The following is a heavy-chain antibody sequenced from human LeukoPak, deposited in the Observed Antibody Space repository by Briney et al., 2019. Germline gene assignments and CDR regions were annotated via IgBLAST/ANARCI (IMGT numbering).Heavy chain of an antibody. CDR3: TKDSTKWSFDS. V-gene: IGHV3-30*02. CDR1: GFIFKNFA. J-gene: IGHJ4*02. D-gene: IGHD2-15*01. CDR2: IRSGGVEK. Sequence: GGPLRLSCGASGFIFKNFAMHWVRQAPGKGLEWVSLIRSGGVEKFYADSVKGRFTVSRDNSKNTLYLQMDSLSIEDTAIYYCTKDSTKWSFDSWGQGALVTVSS.